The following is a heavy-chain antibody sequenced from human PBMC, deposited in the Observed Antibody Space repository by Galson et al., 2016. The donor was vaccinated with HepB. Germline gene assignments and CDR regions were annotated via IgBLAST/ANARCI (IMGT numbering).Heavy chain of an antibody. J-gene: IGHJ5*02. CDR1: GSTFSSFA. CDR3: ARELRPLGFDP. Sequence: SVKVSCKASGSTFSSFAVSWVRQAPGQGLEWMGRINPLFGTTNYAHKFYGRVTITADESTSTTYMEMSSLTSDDTAVYYRARELRPLGFDPWCQGTLVTVSS. CDR2: INPLFGTT. V-gene: IGHV1-69*13.